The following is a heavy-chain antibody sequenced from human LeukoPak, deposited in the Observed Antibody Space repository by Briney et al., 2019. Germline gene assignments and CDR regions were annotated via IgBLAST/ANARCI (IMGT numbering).Heavy chain of an antibody. J-gene: IGHJ4*02. Sequence: SVKVSCKASGGTFSSYAISWVRQAPGQGLEWMGRIIPILGIANYAQKFQGRVTITADKSTSTAYMELSSLRSEDTAVYYCARDLSSSVLSEPSLDRNKPFDYWGQGTLVTVSS. CDR2: IIPILGIA. D-gene: IGHD6-13*01. V-gene: IGHV1-69*04. CDR1: GGTFSSYA. CDR3: ARDLSSSVLSEPSLDRNKPFDY.